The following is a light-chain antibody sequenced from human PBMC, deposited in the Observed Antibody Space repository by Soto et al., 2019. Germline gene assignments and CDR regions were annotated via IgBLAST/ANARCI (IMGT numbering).Light chain of an antibody. CDR1: QSVSSSY. J-gene: IGKJ2*01. CDR2: GAS. V-gene: IGKV3-20*01. Sequence: EIVLTQSPATLSLSPGERSTLSCRASQSVSSSYLAWYQQKPGQAPRLLMYGASSRATGIPDRFSGSGSGTDFTLTISRLEPEDFAVYYCQQWRTFGQGSKVDIK. CDR3: QQWRT.